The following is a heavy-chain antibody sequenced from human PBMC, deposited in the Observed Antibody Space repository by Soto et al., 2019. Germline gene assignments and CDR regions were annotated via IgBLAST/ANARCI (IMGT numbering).Heavy chain of an antibody. CDR3: TTVGGHIASALDY. Sequence: PGGFLRLSCAASGFTFSDYYMSWIRQAPGKGLEWVSYISSRSSTIFYADSVKGRFTISRDNVKNSLYLQMNSLKTEDTAVYYCTTVGGHIASALDYWGQGTLVTVSS. CDR2: ISSRSSTI. D-gene: IGHD6-13*01. CDR1: GFTFSDYY. J-gene: IGHJ4*02. V-gene: IGHV3-11*01.